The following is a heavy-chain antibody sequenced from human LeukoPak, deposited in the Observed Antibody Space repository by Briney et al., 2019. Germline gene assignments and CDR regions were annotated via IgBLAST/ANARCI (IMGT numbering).Heavy chain of an antibody. V-gene: IGHV4-31*03. CDR3: ARAGYSYGTGYYFDY. CDR1: GGSISSGGYY. D-gene: IGHD5-18*01. J-gene: IGHJ4*02. CDR2: IYYSGST. Sequence: SQTLSLTCTVSGGSISSGGYYWSWIRQHPGKGLEWIGYIYYSGSTYYNPSLKSRVTISVDTSKNQISLKLSSVTAADTAVCYCARAGYSYGTGYYFDYWGQGALVTVSS.